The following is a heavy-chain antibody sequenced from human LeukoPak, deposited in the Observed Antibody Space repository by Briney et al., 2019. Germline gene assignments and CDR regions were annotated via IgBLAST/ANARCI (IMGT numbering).Heavy chain of an antibody. D-gene: IGHD2-15*01. V-gene: IGHV1-18*01. CDR2: ISAYNGNT. Sequence: ASVKVSCKASGYTFSSFGTSWVRQAPGQGLEWMGWISAYNGNTNYAQKLQGRVTMTADTSTSTAYMELRSLRSDDTAVYYCARICSGGSCDNDYWGQGTLVTVSS. J-gene: IGHJ4*02. CDR3: ARICSGGSCDNDY. CDR1: GYTFSSFG.